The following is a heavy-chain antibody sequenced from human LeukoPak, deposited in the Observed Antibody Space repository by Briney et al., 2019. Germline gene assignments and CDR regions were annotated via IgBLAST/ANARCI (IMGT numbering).Heavy chain of an antibody. J-gene: IGHJ4*02. D-gene: IGHD5-18*01. CDR3: ARGPPTWIQLWLRPRGDY. Sequence: GASVKVSCKASGYTFTSYYMHWVRQAPGQGLEWMGIINPSGGSTSYAQKFQGRVTMTRDTSTSTVYMELSSLRSEDTAVYYCARGPPTWIQLWLRPRGDYWGQGTLVTVSS. CDR1: GYTFTSYY. V-gene: IGHV1-46*01. CDR2: INPSGGST.